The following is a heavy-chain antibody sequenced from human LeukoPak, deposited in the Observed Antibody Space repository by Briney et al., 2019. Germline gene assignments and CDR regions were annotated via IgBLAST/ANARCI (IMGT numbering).Heavy chain of an antibody. V-gene: IGHV4-30-4*01. Sequence: MSSETLSLTCTVSGGSISSGDYYWSWIRQPPGKGLEWIGYIYYSGSTYYNPSLKSRVTISVDTSKNQFSLKLSSVTAADTAVYYCAREGMGANDYWGQGTLVTVSS. D-gene: IGHD1-26*01. J-gene: IGHJ4*02. CDR2: IYYSGST. CDR1: GGSISSGDYY. CDR3: AREGMGANDY.